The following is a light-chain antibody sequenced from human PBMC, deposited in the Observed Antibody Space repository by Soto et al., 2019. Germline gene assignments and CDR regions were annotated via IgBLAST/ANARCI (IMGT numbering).Light chain of an antibody. Sequence: EIVLTHSPVTLSLSPWQGAALSVRASQSISNYLAWYQQKPGQAPRLLIYDASNRATGTPARFSGSGSGTDFTLTISSLEPEDFAVYYCQQRSNWPPSITFGQGTRLEIK. CDR2: DAS. V-gene: IGKV3-11*01. J-gene: IGKJ5*01. CDR3: QQRSNWPPSIT. CDR1: QSISNY.